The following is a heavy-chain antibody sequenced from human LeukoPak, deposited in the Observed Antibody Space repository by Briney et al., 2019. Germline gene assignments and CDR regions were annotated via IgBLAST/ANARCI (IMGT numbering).Heavy chain of an antibody. D-gene: IGHD1-26*01. V-gene: IGHV3-21*01. CDR3: ARVGFGGATTRKWFDP. Sequence: GGSLRLSCAASGFTFINYSMNWVRQAPGKGLEWVSSISTSSSYIFYADSVKGRFTISRDNAKNSLYLQMNNLTAEDTAIYYCARVGFGGATTRKWFDPWGQETLVTVSS. CDR1: GFTFINYS. J-gene: IGHJ5*02. CDR2: ISTSSSYI.